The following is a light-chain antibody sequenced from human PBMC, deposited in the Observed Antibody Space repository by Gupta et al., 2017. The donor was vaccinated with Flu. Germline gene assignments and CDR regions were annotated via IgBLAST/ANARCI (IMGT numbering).Light chain of an antibody. V-gene: IGLV2-8*01. Sequence: SVPLSCSGPVSDVGGYTYVSWYQQHPGKAPKLMIFEVIRRPSGVPDRFSGSKSGNTASLTVSGLQAEDEADYYCSSYAGSNILVFGGGTKLTVL. CDR2: EVI. J-gene: IGLJ2*01. CDR1: VSDVGGYTY. CDR3: SSYAGSNILV.